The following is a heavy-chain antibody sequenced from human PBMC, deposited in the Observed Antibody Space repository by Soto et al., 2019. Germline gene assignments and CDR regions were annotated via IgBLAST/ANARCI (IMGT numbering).Heavy chain of an antibody. V-gene: IGHV4-4*02. CDR1: GGSISSSNW. J-gene: IGHJ6*02. Sequence: PSETLSLTCAVSGGSISSSNWWSWVGQPPGKGLEWIGEIYHSGSTNYNPSLKSRVTISVDKSKNQFSLKLSSVTAADTAVYYCARDISLVAAAGTPIYYYYYYGMDVWGQGTTVTVSS. CDR3: ARDISLVAAAGTPIYYYYYYGMDV. D-gene: IGHD6-13*01. CDR2: IYHSGST.